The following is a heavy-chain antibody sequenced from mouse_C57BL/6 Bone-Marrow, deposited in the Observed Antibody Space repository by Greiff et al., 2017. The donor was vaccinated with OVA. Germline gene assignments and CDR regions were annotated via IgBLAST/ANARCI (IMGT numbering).Heavy chain of an antibody. CDR2: IYPGNSDT. V-gene: IGHV1-5*01. D-gene: IGHD2-10*01. Sequence: EVQLQQSGTVLARPGASVKMSCKTSGYTFTSYWMHWVKQRPGQGLEWIGAIYPGNSDTSYNQKFKGKAKLTAVTSASTAYMELSSLTNEDSAVYYCTRSTYYGNPVYFDYWGQGTTLTVSS. CDR3: TRSTYYGNPVYFDY. J-gene: IGHJ2*01. CDR1: GYTFTSYW.